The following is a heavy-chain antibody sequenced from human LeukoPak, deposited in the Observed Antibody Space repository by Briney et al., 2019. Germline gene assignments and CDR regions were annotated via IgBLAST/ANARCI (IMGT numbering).Heavy chain of an antibody. CDR3: ARDIDYTNSAGYYSTFYFDH. D-gene: IGHD3-22*01. CDR2: IKEDGSEL. V-gene: IGHV3-7*01. Sequence: GGSLRLSCEISGFTFNIYWMTWVRQAPGKGLEWVANIKEDGSELYYADSVKGRFTISRDNAKNSLYLQMSSLRVEDTAVYYCARDIDYTNSAGYYSTFYFDHWGQGTLVTVSS. J-gene: IGHJ4*02. CDR1: GFTFNIYW.